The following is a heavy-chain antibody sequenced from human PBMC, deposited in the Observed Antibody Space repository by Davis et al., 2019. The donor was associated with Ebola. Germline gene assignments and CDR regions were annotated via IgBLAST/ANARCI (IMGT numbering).Heavy chain of an antibody. CDR1: GLTLGFYW. CDR3: AKTRDPYYYYYMDV. CDR2: ISSSSSTI. Sequence: GESLKISCVASGLTLGFYWMSWVRQAPGKGLEWVSYISSSSSTIYYADSVKGRFTISRDNSKNTLYLQMNSLRAEDTAVYYCAKTRDPYYYYYMDVWGKGTTVTVSS. J-gene: IGHJ6*03. D-gene: IGHD1-14*01. V-gene: IGHV3-48*01.